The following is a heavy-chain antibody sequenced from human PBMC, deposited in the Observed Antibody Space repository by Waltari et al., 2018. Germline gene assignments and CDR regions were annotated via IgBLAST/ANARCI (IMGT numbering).Heavy chain of an antibody. Sequence: EVHLVESGGRVAEPGGSLRLSCGASGFTFKRYSMHWVRQRPGKGLVWRSVSPGNGRASYYADSVRGRFIVSRDNNRNSLYRQMNSLRPEDTALYYCAKEHDAGWPTLDSWGQGTLVTV. J-gene: IGHJ4*02. CDR1: GFTFKRYS. V-gene: IGHV3-43*02. CDR2: SPGNGRAS. CDR3: AKEHDAGWPTLDS. D-gene: IGHD6-19*01.